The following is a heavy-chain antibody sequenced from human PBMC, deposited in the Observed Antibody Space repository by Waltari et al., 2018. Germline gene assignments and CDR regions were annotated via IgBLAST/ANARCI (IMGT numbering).Heavy chain of an antibody. CDR3: ARVEVSEDSWSGYAH. J-gene: IGHJ4*02. CDR1: GGTFSSYA. V-gene: IGHV1-69*08. Sequence: QVQLVQSGAEVKKPGSSVKVSCKASGGTFSSYAISWVRQAPGQGLEWMGRISPIFGTANYAQKFQGRVTITADKSTSTAYMELSSLRSEDTAVYYCARVEVSEDSWSGYAHWGQGTLVTVSS. D-gene: IGHD3-3*01. CDR2: ISPIFGTA.